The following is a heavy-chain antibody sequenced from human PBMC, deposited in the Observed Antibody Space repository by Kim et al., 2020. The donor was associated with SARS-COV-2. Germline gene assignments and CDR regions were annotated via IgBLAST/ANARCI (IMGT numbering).Heavy chain of an antibody. V-gene: IGHV3-9*01. Sequence: SIGYADYVKGRLSISRDNAKNALYLQMNSLRAEDTALYYCAKDFPSQLLNWVQGTLVTVSS. CDR3: AKDFPSQLLN. D-gene: IGHD2-2*01. J-gene: IGHJ4*02. CDR2: SI.